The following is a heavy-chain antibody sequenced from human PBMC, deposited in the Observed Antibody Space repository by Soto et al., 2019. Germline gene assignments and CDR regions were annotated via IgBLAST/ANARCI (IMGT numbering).Heavy chain of an antibody. CDR2: IYWDDDK. J-gene: IGHJ4*02. CDR1: GFSLTTGGVG. V-gene: IGHV2-5*02. D-gene: IGHD3-16*02. Sequence: QITLKESGPTLVNPTQTLTLTCTFSGFSLTTGGVGVGWIRQPPGKALEWLALIYWDDDKRYSPSLKSRLTITKDTPKNQVVLTLTNMDPVDTATFYCAHVFNSNSGSYRYFDYWGQGTLVTVSS. CDR3: AHVFNSNSGSYRYFDY.